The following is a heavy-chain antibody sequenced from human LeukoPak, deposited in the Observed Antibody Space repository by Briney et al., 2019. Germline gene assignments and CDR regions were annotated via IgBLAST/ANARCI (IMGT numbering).Heavy chain of an antibody. Sequence: GSLRLSCAGSGFTFSSYSMGWVRQAPRKGLEWVANIKDSGIEKEYVDSVKGRFTISRDNAKNSLYLQMNSLRVEDTALYFCARWRGAQSEFDYWGQGTQVTVSS. J-gene: IGHJ4*02. CDR1: GFTFSSYS. V-gene: IGHV3-7*01. D-gene: IGHD3-3*01. CDR2: IKDSGIEK. CDR3: ARWRGAQSEFDY.